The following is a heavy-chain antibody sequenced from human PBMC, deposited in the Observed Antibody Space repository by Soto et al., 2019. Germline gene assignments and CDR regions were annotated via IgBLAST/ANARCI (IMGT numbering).Heavy chain of an antibody. J-gene: IGHJ5*02. CDR1: GFTFSSYE. Sequence: GGSLRLSCAASGFTFSSYEMNWVRQAPGKGLEWVSYISSSGSTIYYADSVKGRFTISRDNAKNSLYLQMNSLRAEDTAVYYCARDLRYCSGGSCYDDWFDPWGQGTLVTVSS. V-gene: IGHV3-48*03. CDR2: ISSSGSTI. CDR3: ARDLRYCSGGSCYDDWFDP. D-gene: IGHD2-15*01.